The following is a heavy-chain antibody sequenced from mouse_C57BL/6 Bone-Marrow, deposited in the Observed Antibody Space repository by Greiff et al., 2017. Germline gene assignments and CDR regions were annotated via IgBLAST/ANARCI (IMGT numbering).Heavy chain of an antibody. J-gene: IGHJ4*01. V-gene: IGHV14-3*01. CDR1: GFNIKNTS. CDR2: IDPANGKT. CDR3: ARAGRGDAMDY. Sequence: VQLPQSVAELVRPGASVQLSCTASGFNIKNTSMHWVKQRPEQGLAWIGRIDPANGKTKYAPKFQGKATITANTSSNTAYLQLSSLTSEDTAIYYCARAGRGDAMDYWGQGTSVTVSS.